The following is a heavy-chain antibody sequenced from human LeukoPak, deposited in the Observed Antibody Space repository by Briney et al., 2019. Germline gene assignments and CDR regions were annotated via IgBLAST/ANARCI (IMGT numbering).Heavy chain of an antibody. CDR2: IYYSGST. D-gene: IGHD2-21*02. Sequence: SETLSLTCTVPGGSISSSSYYWGWIRQPPGKGLEWIGSIYYSGSTYYNPSLKSRVTISVDTSKNQFSLKLSSVTAADTAVYYCASPKLNCGGDCYLYDYWGQGTLVTVSS. CDR3: ASPKLNCGGDCYLYDY. CDR1: GGSISSSSYY. J-gene: IGHJ4*02. V-gene: IGHV4-39*01.